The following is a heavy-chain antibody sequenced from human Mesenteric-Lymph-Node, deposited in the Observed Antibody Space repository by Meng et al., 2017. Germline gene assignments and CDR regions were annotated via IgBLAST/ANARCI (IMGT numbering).Heavy chain of an antibody. Sequence: SVKVSCKASGGTFSSYTISWVRQAPGQGLEWMGRIIPILGIANYAQKFQGRVTITADKSTSTAYMELSSLRSEDTAVYYCASSYDSSGYYYFDYWGQGTLVTVSS. D-gene: IGHD3-22*01. CDR2: IIPILGIA. V-gene: IGHV1-69*02. J-gene: IGHJ4*02. CDR1: GGTFSSYT. CDR3: ASSYDSSGYYYFDY.